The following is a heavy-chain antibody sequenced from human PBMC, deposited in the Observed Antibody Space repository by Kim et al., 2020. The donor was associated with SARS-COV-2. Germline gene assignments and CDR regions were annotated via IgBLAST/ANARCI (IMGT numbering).Heavy chain of an antibody. CDR2: INHSGST. D-gene: IGHD6-19*01. CDR1: GGSFSGYY. J-gene: IGHJ4*02. Sequence: SETLSLTCAVYGGSFSGYYWSWIRQPPGKGLEWIGEINHSGSTNYNPSLKSRVTISVDTSKNQLSLKLSSVTAADTAVYYCARTYSSGWYEDYWGQGTLVTVSS. CDR3: ARTYSSGWYEDY. V-gene: IGHV4-34*01.